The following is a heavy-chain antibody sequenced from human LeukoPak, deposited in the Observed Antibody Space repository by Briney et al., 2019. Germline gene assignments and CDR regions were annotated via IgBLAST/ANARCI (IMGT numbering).Heavy chain of an antibody. CDR1: GFTFSSYA. J-gene: IGHJ4*02. D-gene: IGHD3-9*01. CDR3: AKDSRYFDWLLGDY. CDR2: ISGSGGST. Sequence: PGGSLRLSCAASGFTFSSYAVSWVRQAPGKGLEWVSAISGSGGSTYYADSVKGRFTISRDNSKNTLYLQMNSLRAEDTAVYYCAKDSRYFDWLLGDYWGQGTLVTVSS. V-gene: IGHV3-23*01.